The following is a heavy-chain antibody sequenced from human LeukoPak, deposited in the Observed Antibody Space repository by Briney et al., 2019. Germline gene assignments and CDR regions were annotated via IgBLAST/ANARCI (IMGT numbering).Heavy chain of an antibody. J-gene: IGHJ4*02. Sequence: GGSLRLSCAASGFTVSSNYMSWVRQAPGKGLEWVSVIYSGGSTYYADSVKGRFTISRDNSKNTLYLQMNSLRAEDTAVYYCAKDQGYCSSTSCYTPMAGFDYWGQGTLVTVSS. CDR2: IYSGGST. CDR1: GFTVSSNY. V-gene: IGHV3-66*01. CDR3: AKDQGYCSSTSCYTPMAGFDY. D-gene: IGHD2-2*02.